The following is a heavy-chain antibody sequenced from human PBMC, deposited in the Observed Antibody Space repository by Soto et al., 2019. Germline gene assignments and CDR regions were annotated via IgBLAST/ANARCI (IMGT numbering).Heavy chain of an antibody. CDR2: INAGNGNT. J-gene: IGHJ5*02. V-gene: IGHV1-3*01. D-gene: IGHD2-8*01. Sequence: ASVKVSCKASGYTFTSYAMHWVRQAPGQRLEWMGWINAGNGNTKYSQKFQGRVTITRDTSASTAYMELNSLRDEDTAVYYCARDLGGYCTNGVCSSGWFDPWGQGTLVTVSS. CDR1: GYTFTSYA. CDR3: ARDLGGYCTNGVCSSGWFDP.